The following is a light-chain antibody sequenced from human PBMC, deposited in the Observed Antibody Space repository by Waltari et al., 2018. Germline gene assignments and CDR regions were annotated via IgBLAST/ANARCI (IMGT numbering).Light chain of an antibody. CDR3: QQYYTTPLT. CDR2: WAS. J-gene: IGKJ4*01. V-gene: IGKV4-1*01. Sequence: DIVMTQSPDSLAVSLGDRATINCKCSQSLLYSSSNENYLACYQHKPGQPPKLLIYWASTRKTGVPDPFSGSRSGTDFILTSSSLQAEDVAVYYCQQYYTTPLTFGGGTKVVI. CDR1: QSLLYSSSNENY.